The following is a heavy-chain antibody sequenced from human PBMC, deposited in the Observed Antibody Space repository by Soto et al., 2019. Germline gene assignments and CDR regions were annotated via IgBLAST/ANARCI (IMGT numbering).Heavy chain of an antibody. V-gene: IGHV3-74*01. CDR2: INSDGSST. D-gene: IGHD3-22*01. J-gene: IGHJ6*02. Sequence: GGSLRLSCAASGFTFSSYWMHWVRQAPGKGLVWVSRINSDGSSTSDADSVKGRFTISRDNAKNTLYLQMNSLRAEDTAVYYCARAHYYDSSGYYYDYYYYGMDVWGQGTTVTVSS. CDR1: GFTFSSYW. CDR3: ARAHYYDSSGYYYDYYYYGMDV.